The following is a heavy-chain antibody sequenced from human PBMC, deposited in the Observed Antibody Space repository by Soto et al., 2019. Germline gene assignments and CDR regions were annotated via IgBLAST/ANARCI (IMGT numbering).Heavy chain of an antibody. CDR1: GGSISSGGYY. V-gene: IGHV4-31*01. CDR3: XXXXXXXXXXMDV. CDR2: IYYSGST. Sequence: QVQLQESGPGLVKPSQTLSLTCTVSGGSISSGGYYWSWIRQHPGKGLEWIGYIYYSGSTYYNPSXXXXXXXXXXXXXXXXXXXXXXXXXXXXXXXXXXXXXXXXXXXMDVWGQGTTVTVSS. J-gene: IGHJ6*02.